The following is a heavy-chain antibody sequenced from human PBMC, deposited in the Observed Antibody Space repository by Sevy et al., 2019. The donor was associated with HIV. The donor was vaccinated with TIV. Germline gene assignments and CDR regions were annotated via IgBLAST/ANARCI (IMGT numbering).Heavy chain of an antibody. J-gene: IGHJ4*02. CDR3: ASSSRDGYNSFDY. Sequence: GGSLRLSCAASGFTFSSYWMHWVRQAPGKGLVWVSRINSDGSGTSYADSVKGRFTISRDNAKNTLYLQMNSLRAEDTAVYYCASSSRDGYNSFDYWGQGTLVTVSS. CDR1: GFTFSSYW. CDR2: INSDGSGT. D-gene: IGHD5-12*01. V-gene: IGHV3-74*01.